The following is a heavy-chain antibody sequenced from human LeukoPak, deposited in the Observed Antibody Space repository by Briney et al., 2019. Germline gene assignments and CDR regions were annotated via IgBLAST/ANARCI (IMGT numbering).Heavy chain of an antibody. CDR3: ARENSGYDGGFDY. CDR2: ISDVGGT. CDR1: GFTFSSYE. J-gene: IGHJ4*02. Sequence: GGSLRLSCAASGFTFSSYEMSWVRQAPGKGLEWVSYISDVGGTHYADSVKGRFTISRDNTKNSLFLQMNSLRAEDTAVYYCARENSGYDGGFDYWGQGTLVTVSS. V-gene: IGHV3-48*03. D-gene: IGHD5-12*01.